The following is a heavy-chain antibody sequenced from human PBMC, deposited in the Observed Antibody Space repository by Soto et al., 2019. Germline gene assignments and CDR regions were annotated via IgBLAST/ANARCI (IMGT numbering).Heavy chain of an antibody. CDR3: ARAPLARFSGGAFDI. D-gene: IGHD6-25*01. CDR1: GYTFTSYG. V-gene: IGHV1-18*01. Sequence: GASVKVSCKASGYTFTSYGISWVRQAPGQGLEWMGWISAYNGNTNYAQKLQGRVTMTTDTSTSTAYMELRSLRSDDTAVYYCARAPLARFSGGAFDIWGQGTMVTVSS. CDR2: ISAYNGNT. J-gene: IGHJ3*02.